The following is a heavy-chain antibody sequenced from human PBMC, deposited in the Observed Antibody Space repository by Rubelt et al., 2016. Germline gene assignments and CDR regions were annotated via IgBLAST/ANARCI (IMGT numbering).Heavy chain of an antibody. J-gene: IGHJ5*02. D-gene: IGHD1-1*01. CDR3: ARDHWNDNWFDP. CDR1: GGSFSGYY. Sequence: QVQLQQWGAGLLKPSETLSLTCAVYGGSFSGYYWSWIRQPPGKGLEWIGEINHSGSTNQNPSLKGRVTISVDTSKNQFSLKLSSGTAADTAVYYCARDHWNDNWFDPWGQGTLVTVSS. V-gene: IGHV4-34*01. CDR2: INHSGST.